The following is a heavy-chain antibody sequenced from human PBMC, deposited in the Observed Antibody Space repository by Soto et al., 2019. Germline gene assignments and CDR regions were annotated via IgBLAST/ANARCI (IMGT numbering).Heavy chain of an antibody. CDR2: INDAYDNT. CDR1: GYTFTEYK. V-gene: IGHV1-3*01. Sequence: QVQLVQSGAEVKKPGASVRVSCKTSGYTFTEYKIHWLRQAPGQRLEWMGWINDAYDNTKYSRKFQDRFTITRDISASTAYMELSSLSSEDTAVYYCSKDRYVEVKAARQDYAFDVWGQGTMVTVSS. CDR3: SKDRYVEVKAARQDYAFDV. D-gene: IGHD2-15*01. J-gene: IGHJ3*01.